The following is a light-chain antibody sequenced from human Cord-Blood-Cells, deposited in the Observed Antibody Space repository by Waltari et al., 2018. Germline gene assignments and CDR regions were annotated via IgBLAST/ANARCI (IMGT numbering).Light chain of an antibody. CDR1: SSDVGGYNY. V-gene: IGLV2-14*01. CDR2: DVI. Sequence: QSALTQPASLSGSTGQSITISCTGTSSDVGGYNYVSRYQQHPSKAPKLMIYDVIKRPSGVSNRFSGSKSGNTASLTISGLQAEDEADYYCSSYTSSSTLVFGGGTKLTVL. J-gene: IGLJ2*01. CDR3: SSYTSSSTLV.